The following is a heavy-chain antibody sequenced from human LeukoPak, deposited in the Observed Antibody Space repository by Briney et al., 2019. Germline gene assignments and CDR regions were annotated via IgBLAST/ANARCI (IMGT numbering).Heavy chain of an antibody. Sequence: PSETLSLTCTVSGGSISSYYWSWIRQPAGKGLEWIGRIYTSGSTNYNPSLKSRVTMSVDTSKNQFSLKLSSVTAADTAVYYCARDEYSSSSWGNYYYYYYMDVWGKGTTVTVSS. CDR3: ARDEYSSSSWGNYYYYYYMDV. V-gene: IGHV4-4*07. CDR1: GGSISSYY. D-gene: IGHD6-6*01. J-gene: IGHJ6*03. CDR2: IYTSGST.